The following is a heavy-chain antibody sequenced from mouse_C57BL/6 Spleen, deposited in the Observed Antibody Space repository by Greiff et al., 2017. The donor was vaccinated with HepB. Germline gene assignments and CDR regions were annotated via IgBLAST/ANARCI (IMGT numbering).Heavy chain of an antibody. CDR2: ISSGSSTI. D-gene: IGHD1-1*01. CDR3: ARSFTTGVVDKDYYAMDY. J-gene: IGHJ4*01. Sequence: EVKLVESGGGLVKPGGSLKLSCAASGFTFSDYGMHWVSQAPEKGLEWVAYISSGSSTINYADTVKGRFTISRDNAKNTLFLQMTSLRSEDTAMYYCARSFTTGVVDKDYYAMDYWGQGTSVTVSS. CDR1: GFTFSDYG. V-gene: IGHV5-17*01.